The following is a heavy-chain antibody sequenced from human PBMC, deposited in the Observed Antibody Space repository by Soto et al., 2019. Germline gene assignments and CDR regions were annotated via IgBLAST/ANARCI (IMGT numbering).Heavy chain of an antibody. D-gene: IGHD2-8*01. CDR2: FYFSGST. CDR1: DDSIISGNYY. CDR3: ARLSPAVLMNAFDM. Sequence: SETLSLTCTFSDDSIISGNYYWGWIRQPPGKGLEWIGSFYFSGSTYYNPSLKSRVSISVDTSKNQFSLKLNSMTATDTAVYYCARLSPAVLMNAFDMWGQGTKVTVSS. J-gene: IGHJ3*02. V-gene: IGHV4-39*01.